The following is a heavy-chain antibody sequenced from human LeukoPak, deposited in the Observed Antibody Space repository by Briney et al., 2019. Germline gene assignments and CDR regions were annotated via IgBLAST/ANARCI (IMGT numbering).Heavy chain of an antibody. CDR3: ARTSSGGYNWFDP. CDR1: GGSISSGSYY. D-gene: IGHD6-19*01. Sequence: SETLSLTCTVSGGSISSGSYYWRWLRQPAGRGLEWIGRIYTSGSTNYNPSLKSRVTISVDTSKNQFSLKLSSVTAADTAVYYCARTSSGGYNWFDPWGQGTLVTVSS. J-gene: IGHJ5*02. V-gene: IGHV4-61*02. CDR2: IYTSGST.